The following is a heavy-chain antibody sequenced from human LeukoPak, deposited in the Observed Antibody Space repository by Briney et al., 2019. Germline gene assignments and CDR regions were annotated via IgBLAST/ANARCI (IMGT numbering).Heavy chain of an antibody. D-gene: IGHD3-22*01. J-gene: IGHJ3*02. CDR2: ISYDGSNK. V-gene: IGHV3-30*03. CDR3: ARSFHYYDSSGYAFDI. Sequence: GGSLRLSCAASGFTFSSYSINWVRQAPGKGLGWVAVISYDGSNKYYADSVKGRFTISRDNSKNTLYLQMNSLRAEDTAVYYCARSFHYYDSSGYAFDIWGQGTMVTVSS. CDR1: GFTFSSYS.